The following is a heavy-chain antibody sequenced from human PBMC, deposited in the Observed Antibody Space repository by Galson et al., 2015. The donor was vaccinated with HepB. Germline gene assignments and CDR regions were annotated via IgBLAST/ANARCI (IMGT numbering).Heavy chain of an antibody. CDR3: AREYSRRWSYYYYAMDV. CDR2: ISSSSTYT. J-gene: IGHJ6*02. CDR1: GFTFSDYY. Sequence: LRLSCAASGFTFSDYYISWIRQAPGKGLEWVSYISSSSTYTNYADSVKGRFTISRDNAKKSLYLQINSLRADDTAVYYCAREYSRRWSYYYYAMDVWGQGTTVTVSS. D-gene: IGHD6-13*01. V-gene: IGHV3-11*06.